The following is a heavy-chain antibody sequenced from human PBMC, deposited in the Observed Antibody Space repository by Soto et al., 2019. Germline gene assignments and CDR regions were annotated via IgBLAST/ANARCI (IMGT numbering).Heavy chain of an antibody. CDR1: GYTFSNYG. D-gene: IGHD3-10*01. Sequence: QVQLVQSGDEVKKSGASVKVSCKASGYTFSNYGISWVRQAPGQGLEWMGWISCYNGLTAYAQNVQGRVTMTIDTPTPTVFMEMTGLRSNDTGVYYCARDEGIRGFDSWGQGTLVTVSS. CDR2: ISCYNGLT. J-gene: IGHJ4*02. CDR3: ARDEGIRGFDS. V-gene: IGHV1-18*04.